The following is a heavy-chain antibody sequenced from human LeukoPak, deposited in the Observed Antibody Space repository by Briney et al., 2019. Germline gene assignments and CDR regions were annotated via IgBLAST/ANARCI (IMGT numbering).Heavy chain of an antibody. V-gene: IGHV3-30*04. CDR2: ISHDATE. Sequence: PGRSLRLSCAASGFTIIGYAMYWVRQAPGKGLEFVASISHDATERYRESVKGRFTISRDTSKNTVYLQMNTLRAEDTAIYYCARDPYNGGYGDSYYYYMDVWGKGTTVTISS. J-gene: IGHJ6*03. CDR1: GFTIIGYA. D-gene: IGHD1-26*01. CDR3: ARDPYNGGYGDSYYYYMDV.